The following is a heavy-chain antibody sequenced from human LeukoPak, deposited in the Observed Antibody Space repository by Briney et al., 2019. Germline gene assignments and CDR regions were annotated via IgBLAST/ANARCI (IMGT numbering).Heavy chain of an antibody. Sequence: GASVKVSCKASGYTFTSYDINWVRQATGQGLEWMGWMNPNSGNTGYAQKFQGRVTMTRDTSISTAYMELSSLRSEDTAVYYCARVSGSSWYYYYYMDVWAKGPRSPSP. CDR1: GYTFTSYD. J-gene: IGHJ6*03. CDR3: ARVSGSSWYYYYYMDV. CDR2: MNPNSGNT. V-gene: IGHV1-8*01. D-gene: IGHD6-13*01.